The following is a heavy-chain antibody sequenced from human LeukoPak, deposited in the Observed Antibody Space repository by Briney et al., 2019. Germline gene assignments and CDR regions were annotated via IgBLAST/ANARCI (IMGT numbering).Heavy chain of an antibody. Sequence: GGSLRLSCAASGFTFSSYAMHWVRQAPGKGLEWVAVISYDGSNKYYADSVKGRFTISGDNSKNTLYLQMNSLRAEDTAVYYCARDLLPLFYGDSPYGAPYYYGMDVWGQGTTVTVSS. CDR2: ISYDGSNK. V-gene: IGHV3-30-3*01. D-gene: IGHD4-17*01. CDR1: GFTFSSYA. J-gene: IGHJ6*02. CDR3: ARDLLPLFYGDSPYGAPYYYGMDV.